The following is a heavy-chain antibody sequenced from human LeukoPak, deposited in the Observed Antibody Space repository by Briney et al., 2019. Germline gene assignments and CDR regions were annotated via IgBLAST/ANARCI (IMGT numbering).Heavy chain of an antibody. D-gene: IGHD3-22*01. J-gene: IGHJ4*02. CDR2: IKQDGSEK. Sequence: GGSLRLSCAASGFTFSSYWMSWVRQAPGKGLEWVADIKQDGSEKYYVDSVKGRFTISRDNAKNSLYLQMNSLRAEDTAVYYCARDPVGYYDSSGYSDYWGQGTLVTVSS. CDR3: ARDPVGYYDSSGYSDY. V-gene: IGHV3-7*01. CDR1: GFTFSSYW.